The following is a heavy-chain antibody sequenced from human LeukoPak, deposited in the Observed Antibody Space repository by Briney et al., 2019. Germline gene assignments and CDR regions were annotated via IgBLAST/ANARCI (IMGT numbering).Heavy chain of an antibody. CDR2: IKQDGSEE. Sequence: PGGSLRLSCAASGFTFSSYWMTWVRQAPGKGLEWVANIKQDGSEEYYVDSVKGRFTISRDNAKNSLYLQLNSLRAEDTAVYYCAKGGDSGSHNNWFDPWGQGTLVTVSS. CDR1: GFTFSSYW. D-gene: IGHD3-10*01. CDR3: AKGGDSGSHNNWFDP. J-gene: IGHJ5*02. V-gene: IGHV3-7*01.